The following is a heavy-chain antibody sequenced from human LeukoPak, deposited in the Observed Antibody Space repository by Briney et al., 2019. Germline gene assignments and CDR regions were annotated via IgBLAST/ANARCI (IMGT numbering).Heavy chain of an antibody. Sequence: GGSLRLSCAASGFTVSSNYMSWVRQAPGMGLEWLSYISKTSRTINYADSVRGRFTISRDNAKNSLYLQMNSLRDEDTAVYYCAAVPLVRGVTDSYDYWGQGTLVTVSS. CDR3: AAVPLVRGVTDSYDY. CDR2: ISKTSRTI. J-gene: IGHJ4*02. D-gene: IGHD3-10*02. CDR1: GFTVSSNY. V-gene: IGHV3-48*02.